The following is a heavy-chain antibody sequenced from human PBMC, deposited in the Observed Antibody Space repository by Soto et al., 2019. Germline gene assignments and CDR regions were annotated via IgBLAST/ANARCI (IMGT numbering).Heavy chain of an antibody. Sequence: QVQLVQSGAEVQKPGSSVKVSCKASGGTFSSYAISWVRQAPGQGLEWMGGIIPIFGTANYAQKFQGRVTITADESTSTAYMELSSLRSEDTAVYYCARVDLDDYGGNSYPRTYAFDIWGQGTMVTVSS. J-gene: IGHJ3*02. V-gene: IGHV1-69*01. CDR2: IIPIFGTA. D-gene: IGHD4-17*01. CDR1: GGTFSSYA. CDR3: ARVDLDDYGGNSYPRTYAFDI.